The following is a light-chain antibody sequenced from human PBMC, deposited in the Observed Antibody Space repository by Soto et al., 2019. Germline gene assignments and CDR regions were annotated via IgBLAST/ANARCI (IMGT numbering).Light chain of an antibody. J-gene: IGKJ1*01. CDR3: QQYGSSPRT. Sequence: IVLTQSAGTLSLSPGERATLSCRASQSVSSSYLAWYQQKPGQAPRLLIYGASSRASGIPDRFSGSGSGTDFTLSISRLEPEDFVVYYCQQYGSSPRTFGQGTKVDIK. CDR1: QSVSSSY. V-gene: IGKV3-20*01. CDR2: GAS.